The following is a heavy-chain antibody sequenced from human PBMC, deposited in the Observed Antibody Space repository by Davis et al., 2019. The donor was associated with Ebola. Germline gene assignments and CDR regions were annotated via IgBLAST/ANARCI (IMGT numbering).Heavy chain of an antibody. V-gene: IGHV4-31*03. J-gene: IGHJ4*02. Sequence: PSETLSLTCTVSGGSISSGRYYWSWIRQHPGKGLEWIGYISNSGSTYHNPSLKSRLTISVATSKNQFSLELNSVTAADTAVYYCARISDLYCARSSCYYFDSWGQGTLVTVSS. D-gene: IGHD2-2*01. CDR1: GGSISSGRYY. CDR3: ARISDLYCARSSCYYFDS. CDR2: ISNSGST.